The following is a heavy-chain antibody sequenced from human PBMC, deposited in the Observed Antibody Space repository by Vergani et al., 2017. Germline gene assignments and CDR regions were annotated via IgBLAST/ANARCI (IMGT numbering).Heavy chain of an antibody. J-gene: IGHJ5*02. D-gene: IGHD6-19*01. CDR2: IYYSGST. Sequence: QVQLQESGPGLVKPSQTLSLTCTVSGGSISSGDYYWSWIRQPPGKGLEWIGYIYYSGSTYYNPSLKSRVTISVDTSKNQFSLKLSSVTAADTAVYYCARCTPGIAVAGSLNWFDPWGQGTLVTVSS. V-gene: IGHV4-30-4*08. CDR3: ARCTPGIAVAGSLNWFDP. CDR1: GGSISSGDYY.